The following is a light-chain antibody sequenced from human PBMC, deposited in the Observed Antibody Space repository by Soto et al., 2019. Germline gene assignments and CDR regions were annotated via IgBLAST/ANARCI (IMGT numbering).Light chain of an antibody. J-gene: IGKJ4*01. CDR3: QQYYTNALT. Sequence: IVMTQSPDSLAVSLGERATINCKSSQSVLYSSNNKNYLAWYQQKPGQPPKLLIYWASTRESGVPDRFSGRGSGTDFTLTISSLQAEDVAVYYCQQYYTNALTFGGGTKVGVK. CDR2: WAS. CDR1: QSVLYSSNNKNY. V-gene: IGKV4-1*01.